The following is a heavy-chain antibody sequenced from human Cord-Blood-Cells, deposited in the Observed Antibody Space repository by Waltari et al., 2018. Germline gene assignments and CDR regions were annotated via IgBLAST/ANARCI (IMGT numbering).Heavy chain of an antibody. D-gene: IGHD2-15*01. J-gene: IGHJ3*02. CDR3: ARGVAGDAFDI. Sequence: EVQLVESGGGLVKPGGSLRLSCAASGFPFSSYWMAWVRQAPGKGLVWVSRINSDGSSTSYADSVKGRFTISRDNAKNTLYLQMNSLRAEDTTVYYCARGVAGDAFDIWGQGTMVTVSS. CDR1: GFPFSSYW. V-gene: IGHV3-74*01. CDR2: INSDGSST.